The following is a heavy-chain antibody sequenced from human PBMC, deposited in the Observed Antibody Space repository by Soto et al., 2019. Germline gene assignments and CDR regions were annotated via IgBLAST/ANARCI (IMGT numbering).Heavy chain of an antibody. D-gene: IGHD2-2*01. CDR2: IYTAGGT. V-gene: IGHV3-53*01. Sequence: PGGSLRLSCAASGFTVSNTYMTWVRQPPGKGLECVSVIYTAGGTNYADSGKGRFIISRDNSKNTLYLQMNSLRAEDTAVYYCARALPVAKGGFDPWGQGTLVTVSS. CDR3: ARALPVAKGGFDP. CDR1: GFTVSNTY. J-gene: IGHJ5*02.